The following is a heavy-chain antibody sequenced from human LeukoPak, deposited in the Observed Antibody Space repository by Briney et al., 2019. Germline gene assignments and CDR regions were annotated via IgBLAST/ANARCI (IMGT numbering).Heavy chain of an antibody. CDR1: GFTFSGYG. Sequence: QPGRSLRLSCAASGFTFSGYGMHWVRQTPGKGLEWVAVISYDGSNKYYAGSVKGRFTISRDNSKNTMYLQMNSLRAEDTAMYYCAKGGSGLTYYFDQWGQGTLVTVSS. CDR3: AKGGSGLTYYFDQ. CDR2: ISYDGSNK. J-gene: IGHJ4*02. V-gene: IGHV3-30*18. D-gene: IGHD5-12*01.